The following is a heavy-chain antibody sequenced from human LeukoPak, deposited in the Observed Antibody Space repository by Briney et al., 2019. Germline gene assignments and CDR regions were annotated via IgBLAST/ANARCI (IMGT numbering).Heavy chain of an antibody. D-gene: IGHD6-19*01. Sequence: GGSLRLSCAASGFTFSSYAMSWVRQAPGKGPEWVSAISGSGGSTYYADSVKGRFTISRDNSKNTLYLQMNSLRAEDTAVYYCANLYSSGWYLRGYYYGMDVWGQGTTVTVSS. J-gene: IGHJ6*02. V-gene: IGHV3-23*01. CDR1: GFTFSSYA. CDR3: ANLYSSGWYLRGYYYGMDV. CDR2: ISGSGGST.